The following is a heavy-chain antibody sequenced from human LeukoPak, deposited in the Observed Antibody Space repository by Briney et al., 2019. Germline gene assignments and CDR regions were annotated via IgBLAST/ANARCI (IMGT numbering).Heavy chain of an antibody. Sequence: SGTLSLTCAVSGDSINSLDLWSWVRQPPGKGLEWIGEMYLSGTTHSNPSVKSRVTISIDKSKNQFFLNLSSVTAADTAVYYCAGLVGRYSSGLYYYYFDYWGQGTLVTVSS. D-gene: IGHD3-22*01. CDR3: AGLVGRYSSGLYYYYFDY. J-gene: IGHJ4*02. V-gene: IGHV4-4*02. CDR2: MYLSGTT. CDR1: GDSINSLDL.